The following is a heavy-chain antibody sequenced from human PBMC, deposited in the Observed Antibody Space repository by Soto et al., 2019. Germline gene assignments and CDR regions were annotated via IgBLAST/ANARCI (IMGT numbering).Heavy chain of an antibody. CDR3: ARVAGQVVAAVDI. CDR2: IYHSGST. CDR1: GGSISSSNW. D-gene: IGHD2-15*01. Sequence: QVQLQESGPGLVKPSGTLSLTCAVSGGSISSSNWWSWVRQPPGKVLEWIVEIYHSGSTNYNPSLKSRVTISVDKSKNHFRLKLSSVTDADTAVYSWARVAGQVVAAVDIWGHGTMVTVSS. J-gene: IGHJ3*02. V-gene: IGHV4-4*02.